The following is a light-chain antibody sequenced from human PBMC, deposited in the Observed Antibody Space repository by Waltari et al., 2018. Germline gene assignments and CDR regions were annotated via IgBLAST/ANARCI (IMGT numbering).Light chain of an antibody. CDR1: APPRQP. J-gene: IGLJ3*02. CDR3: SSTDSSGNLWV. CDR2: EDN. Sequence: SYELTQPPSVSVSPGQTARTTCSGDAPPRQPPCWYHQQSGQAPVLVIYEDNKRPSGIPERFSGSSSGTMATLTISGAQVEDEADYYCSSTDSSGNLWVFGGGTKLTVL. V-gene: IGLV3-10*01.